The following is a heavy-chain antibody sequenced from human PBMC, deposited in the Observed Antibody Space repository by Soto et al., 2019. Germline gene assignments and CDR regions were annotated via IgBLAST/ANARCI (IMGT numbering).Heavy chain of an antibody. CDR2: ISSSGST. J-gene: IGHJ6*02. D-gene: IGHD3-3*01. CDR1: GDSISNYY. CDR3: ARDSTILTRAMDV. V-gene: IGHV4-4*07. Sequence: SETLSLTCTVSGDSISNYYWSWIRQPAGKGLEWIGRISSSGSTNYNPSLKSRVTMSIDTSEKQLSLNLRSVAAADTAVYYCARDSTILTRAMDVWGPGTTVTVSS.